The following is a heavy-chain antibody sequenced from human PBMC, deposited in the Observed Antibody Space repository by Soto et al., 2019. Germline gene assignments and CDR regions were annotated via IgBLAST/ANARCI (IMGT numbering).Heavy chain of an antibody. V-gene: IGHV3-74*01. CDR3: ARERVVVVPAAISLPIFYYYYGMDV. Sequence: GGSLRLSCAASGFTFSSYWMHWVRQAPGKGLVWVSRINSDGSSTSYADSVKGRFTISRDNAKNTLYLQMNSLRAEDTAVYYCARERVVVVPAAISLPIFYYYYGMDVWGQGTTVTVSS. J-gene: IGHJ6*02. CDR1: GFTFSSYW. CDR2: INSDGSST. D-gene: IGHD2-2*01.